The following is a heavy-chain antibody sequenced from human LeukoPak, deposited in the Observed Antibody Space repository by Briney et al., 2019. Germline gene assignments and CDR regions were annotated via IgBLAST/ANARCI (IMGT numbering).Heavy chain of an antibody. CDR3: ARVSTDYYFDY. CDR2: IYHSGST. V-gene: IGHV4-38-2*02. CDR1: GYSISSGYY. Sequence: PSETLSLTCTVSGYSISSGYYWGWIRQPPGKGLEWIGSIYHSGSTYYNPSLKSRVTISVDTSKDQFSLKLSSVTAADTAVYYCARVSTDYYFDYWGQGTLVTVSS. D-gene: IGHD2-21*02. J-gene: IGHJ4*02.